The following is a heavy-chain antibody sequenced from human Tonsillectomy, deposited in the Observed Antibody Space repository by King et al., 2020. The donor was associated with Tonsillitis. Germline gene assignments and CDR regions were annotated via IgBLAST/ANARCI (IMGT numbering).Heavy chain of an antibody. CDR3: ARRLGYFDTSAYHFDY. J-gene: IGHJ4*02. CDR2: INHGGST. V-gene: IGHV4-34*01. CDR1: GGSFSGYY. D-gene: IGHD3-22*01. Sequence: VQLQQWGAGLLKPSETLFLTCAVYGGSFSGYYWNWIRQPPGKGLEWIGEINHGGSTNYNPSPKSRVTISVDTSKNQFSLKLNSVTAADTAVYYCARRLGYFDTSAYHFDYWGQGTLVTVSS.